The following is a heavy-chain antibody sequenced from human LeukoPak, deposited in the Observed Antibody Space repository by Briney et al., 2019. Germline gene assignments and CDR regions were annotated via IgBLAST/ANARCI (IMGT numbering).Heavy chain of an antibody. CDR2: IYSGGST. CDR3: ARVVGAARGWFDP. V-gene: IGHV3-53*04. CDR1: GFTVSSNY. Sequence: GGSLRLSCAASGFTVSSNYMSWVRQAPGKGLEWVSVIYSGGSTYYADSVKGRFTISRHNSKNTLYLQMNSLRAEDTAVYYCARVVGAARGWFDPWGQGTLVTVSS. D-gene: IGHD6-6*01. J-gene: IGHJ5*02.